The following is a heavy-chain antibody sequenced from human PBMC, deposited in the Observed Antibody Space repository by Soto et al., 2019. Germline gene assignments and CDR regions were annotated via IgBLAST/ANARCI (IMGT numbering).Heavy chain of an antibody. J-gene: IGHJ6*03. D-gene: IGHD6-13*01. CDR3: ARGEVAAAFNYYYYMDV. V-gene: IGHV4-34*01. CDR1: GGSFSGYH. Sequence: SETLSLTCAVYGGSFSGYHWSWVRQPPGKGLEWIGEINHSGSTNYNPSLKSRVTISVDTSKNQFSLKLSSVTAADTAVYYCARGEVAAAFNYYYYMDVWGKGTTVTVSS. CDR2: INHSGST.